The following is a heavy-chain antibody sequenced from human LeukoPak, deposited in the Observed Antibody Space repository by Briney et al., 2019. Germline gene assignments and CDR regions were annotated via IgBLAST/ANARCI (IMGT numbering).Heavy chain of an antibody. CDR1: GFSLSTSGVG. CDR3: AHSEGFDY. Sequence: SGPTLVKPTQTLTLTCTFSGFSLSTSGVGVGWIRQPPGKALEWLALIYWDDDKRYNSSLKSRLTITKDTSKNQVVLIMTNMDPTDTGTYYCAHSEGFDYWGQGTLVTVSS. V-gene: IGHV2-5*02. CDR2: IYWDDDK. J-gene: IGHJ4*02.